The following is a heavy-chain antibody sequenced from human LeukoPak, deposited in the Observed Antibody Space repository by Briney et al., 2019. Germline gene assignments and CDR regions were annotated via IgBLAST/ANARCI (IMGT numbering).Heavy chain of an antibody. D-gene: IGHD3-10*01. CDR3: ARAGSGSCPRPFDY. J-gene: IGHJ4*02. V-gene: IGHV1-3*01. Sequence: KFQGRVTITRDTSASTAYMQLSSLRSEDTAVYYCARAGSGSCPRPFDYWGQGTLVTVSS.